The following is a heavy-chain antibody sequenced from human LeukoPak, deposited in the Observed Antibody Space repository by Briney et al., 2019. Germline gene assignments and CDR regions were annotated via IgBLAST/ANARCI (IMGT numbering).Heavy chain of an antibody. V-gene: IGHV4-59*01. CDR3: ARDLRLRGDNWFDP. D-gene: IGHD5-12*01. CDR2: IYYSGST. Sequence: SETLSLTCTVSGGSISSYYWSWIRQPPGKGLEWIGYIYYSGSTNYNPSLKSRVTISVDTSKNQFSLKLSSVTAADTAVYYCARDLRLRGDNWFDPWGQGTLVTVSS. J-gene: IGHJ5*02. CDR1: GGSISSYY.